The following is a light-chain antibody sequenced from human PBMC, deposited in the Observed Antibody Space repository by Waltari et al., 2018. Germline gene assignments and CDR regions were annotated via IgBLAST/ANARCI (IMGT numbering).Light chain of an antibody. J-gene: IGLJ2*01. Sequence: QSVLSQPPSASGTPGQRVTISCSGSNYNIGNNFVYWYHQLPGTAPKILIYRNNQRPSGVPDLSSCSKSGTSASLAISGLRSEDEADYYCASWDGSLGGVIFGGGTKLTVL. V-gene: IGLV1-47*01. CDR1: NYNIGNNF. CDR3: ASWDGSLGGVI. CDR2: RNN.